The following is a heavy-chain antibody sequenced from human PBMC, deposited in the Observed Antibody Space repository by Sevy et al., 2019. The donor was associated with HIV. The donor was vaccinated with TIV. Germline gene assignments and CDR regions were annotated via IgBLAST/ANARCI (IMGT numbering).Heavy chain of an antibody. D-gene: IGHD3-10*01. Sequence: SGPTLVNPTQTLTLTCTLSGLSLNTRGGGVGWIRQPPGKALEWLALIYWDDITYYSPSLKSRHTITRDTSEVFVLTMTDMDPVDTATYYCTHNGRDSYYRGFVWGQGALVTVSS. CDR2: IYWDDIT. J-gene: IGHJ4*02. CDR1: GLSLNTRGGG. V-gene: IGHV2-5*02. CDR3: THNGRDSYYRGFV.